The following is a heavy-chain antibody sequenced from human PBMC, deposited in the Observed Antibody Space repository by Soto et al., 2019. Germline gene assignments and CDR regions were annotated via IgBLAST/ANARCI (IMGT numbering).Heavy chain of an antibody. Sequence: GGSLRLSCAASGFTFSSYAMSWVRQAPGKGLEWVSTIVGGGLITYYADSVKGRFTISRDNSKNTLYLQMSSLRAEDTAIYYCAKPRGSFSFDYWGQGILVTVSS. J-gene: IGHJ4*02. D-gene: IGHD1-26*01. CDR3: AKPRGSFSFDY. V-gene: IGHV3-23*01. CDR1: GFTFSSYA. CDR2: IVGGGLIT.